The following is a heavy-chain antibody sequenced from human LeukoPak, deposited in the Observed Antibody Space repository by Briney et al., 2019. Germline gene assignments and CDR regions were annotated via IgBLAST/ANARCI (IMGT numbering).Heavy chain of an antibody. V-gene: IGHV1-2*02. J-gene: IGHJ5*02. Sequence: YAQKFQGRVTLTRDTSITTVYMELKSLKSDDTAIYYCAREGGGPLAGIGWFGPWGQGTLVTVSS. CDR3: AREGGGPLAGIGWFGP. D-gene: IGHD6-19*01.